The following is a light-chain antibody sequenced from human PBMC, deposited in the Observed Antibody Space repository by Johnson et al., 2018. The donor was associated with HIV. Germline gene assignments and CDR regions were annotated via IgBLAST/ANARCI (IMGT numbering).Light chain of an antibody. CDR2: DNY. V-gene: IGLV1-51*01. Sequence: QFVLTQPPSVSAAPGQKVTFSCSGSTSNIGNNDVSWYRHLPGTAPKLLIYDNYKRPSGIPDRFSGSKSGTSATLDITGLQTGDEADYYCGTWDSSLSAGFYVFGTGTKVTV. J-gene: IGLJ1*01. CDR3: GTWDSSLSAGFYV. CDR1: TSNIGNND.